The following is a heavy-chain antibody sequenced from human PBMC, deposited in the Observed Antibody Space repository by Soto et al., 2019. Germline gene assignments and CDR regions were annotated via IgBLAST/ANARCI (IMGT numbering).Heavy chain of an antibody. Sequence: GGSLRLSCVASGFTFSGHVMTWVRQAPGQGLECVSFISGNGGSEYYTDSVKGRFTISRDNSQSTLFLQMNRLRVEDTAVYYCAKDLIGADPDAFDYWGQGTMVTVS. J-gene: IGHJ3*01. CDR3: AKDLIGADPDAFDY. CDR1: GFTFSGHV. CDR2: ISGNGGSE. D-gene: IGHD2-8*01. V-gene: IGHV3-23*01.